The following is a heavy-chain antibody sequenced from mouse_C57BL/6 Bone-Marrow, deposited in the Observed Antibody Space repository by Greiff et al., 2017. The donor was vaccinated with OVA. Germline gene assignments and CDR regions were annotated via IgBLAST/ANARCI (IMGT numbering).Heavy chain of an antibody. CDR3: ARSGHGLDWYFDV. V-gene: IGHV1-39*01. CDR2: INPNYGPT. Sequence: VKLQQSGPELVKPGASVKISCKASGYSFTDYNMNWVKQSNGKSLEWIGVINPNYGPTSYNQKFKGKATLTVDQSSSKAYMQLNSLTSEDSAVYYCARSGHGLDWYFDVWGTGTTVTVSS. D-gene: IGHD4-1*01. CDR1: GYSFTDYN. J-gene: IGHJ1*03.